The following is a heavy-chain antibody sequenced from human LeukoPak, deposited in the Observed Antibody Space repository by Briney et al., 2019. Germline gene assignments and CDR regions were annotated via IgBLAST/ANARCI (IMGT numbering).Heavy chain of an antibody. V-gene: IGHV1-69*02. CDR3: ARVGSAVTTFDY. CDR1: GCTFSSYT. J-gene: IGHJ4*02. Sequence: ASVKVSCKACGCTFSSYTISWVRQAPGQGLEWMGRIIPILGIANYAKKFQGRVTITADKSTSTAYMELSSLRSEDTAVYYCARVGSAVTTFDYWGQGTLVTVSS. CDR2: IIPILGIA. D-gene: IGHD4-11*01.